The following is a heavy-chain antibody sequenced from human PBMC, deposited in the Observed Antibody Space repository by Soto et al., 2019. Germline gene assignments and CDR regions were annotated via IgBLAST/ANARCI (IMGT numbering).Heavy chain of an antibody. D-gene: IGHD3-22*01. CDR1: GFTFSDYY. CDR2: ISGGGGSTI. Sequence: LRLSCAASGFTFSDYYMTWIRQAPGKGLEWVSYISGGGGSTIYYVDSVKGRFTISRDNAKNSLYLQMNSLRAEDTAVYYCARQRGYYDSSGLDYWGQGTPVTVSS. CDR3: ARQRGYYDSSGLDY. V-gene: IGHV3-11*01. J-gene: IGHJ4*02.